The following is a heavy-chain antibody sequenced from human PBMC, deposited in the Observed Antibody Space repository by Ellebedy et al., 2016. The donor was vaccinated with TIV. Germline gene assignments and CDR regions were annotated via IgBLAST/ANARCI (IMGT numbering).Heavy chain of an antibody. Sequence: SETLSLTCAVYGGSFSGYYWSWIRQPPGKGLEWIGEINHSGSTNYNPSLKSRVTISVDTSKNQFSLKLSSVTAADTAVYYCAGITIFGVVIFRGIGAFDIWGQGTMVTVSS. V-gene: IGHV4-34*01. CDR3: AGITIFGVVIFRGIGAFDI. CDR1: GGSFSGYY. J-gene: IGHJ3*02. CDR2: INHSGST. D-gene: IGHD3-3*01.